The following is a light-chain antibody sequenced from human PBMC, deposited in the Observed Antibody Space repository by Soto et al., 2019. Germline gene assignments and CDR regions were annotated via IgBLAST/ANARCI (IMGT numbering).Light chain of an antibody. Sequence: EIVLTQSPGTLSLSPGERATLPCRASQSVKSSYVAWYQHKPGQAPRLLIYGTSSRATGIPDRFSGSGSGTDFPLTISRLEPEDFAVYYCQQYSSSITFGQGTRLEIK. V-gene: IGKV3-20*01. J-gene: IGKJ5*01. CDR1: QSVKSSY. CDR2: GTS. CDR3: QQYSSSIT.